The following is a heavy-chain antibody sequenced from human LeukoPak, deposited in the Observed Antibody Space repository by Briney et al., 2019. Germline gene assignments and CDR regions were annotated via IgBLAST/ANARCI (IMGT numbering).Heavy chain of an antibody. V-gene: IGHV3-74*01. CDR2: ISPDGKDT. D-gene: IGHD3-22*01. CDR1: GFTFSNYW. Sequence: GGSLRLSCAASGFTFSNYWIYWVRQVPGKGLVWVSRISPDGKDTSHADSVKGRFTISRDNSKNTLYLQMNSLRAEDTAVYYCAKGLWYYYDSSGYVDYWGQGTLVTVSS. CDR3: AKGLWYYYDSSGYVDY. J-gene: IGHJ4*02.